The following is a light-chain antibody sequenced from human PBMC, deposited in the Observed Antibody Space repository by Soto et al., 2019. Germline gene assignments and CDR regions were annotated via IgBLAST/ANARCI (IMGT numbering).Light chain of an antibody. V-gene: IGKV3-15*01. Sequence: ETVMTQSPATLSASPGERATLSCRASQSVASNLAWYQQKPGQAPSLLIYDASTRATGIPARFSGSGSGTEFTLTISSLQSEDFAVYDCQQYGTWPPMYTFGQGTKLEIK. J-gene: IGKJ2*01. CDR2: DAS. CDR3: QQYGTWPPMYT. CDR1: QSVASN.